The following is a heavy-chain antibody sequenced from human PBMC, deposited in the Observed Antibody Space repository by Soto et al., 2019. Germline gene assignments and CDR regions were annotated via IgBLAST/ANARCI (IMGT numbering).Heavy chain of an antibody. Sequence: QVQLVESGGGVVQIGRSLRLSCAASGFIFSNYGMHWVRQAPGRGLEWVAIIWYDGDSKFYGDSVRGRFTISRDDSKNTVYIQMNSLRAEDTAVYVWARDQHGNAIDFWGQGTMVTVSS. CDR1: GFIFSNYG. CDR3: ARDQHGNAIDF. D-gene: IGHD1-1*01. CDR2: IWYDGDSK. J-gene: IGHJ3*01. V-gene: IGHV3-33*01.